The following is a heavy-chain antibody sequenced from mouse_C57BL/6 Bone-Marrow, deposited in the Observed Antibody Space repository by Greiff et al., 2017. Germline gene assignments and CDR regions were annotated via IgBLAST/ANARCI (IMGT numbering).Heavy chain of an antibody. J-gene: IGHJ1*03. D-gene: IGHD2-5*01. CDR3: ARPYYSNYWYFEV. CDR2: IYPGSGST. V-gene: IGHV1-55*01. CDR1: GYTFTSYW. Sequence: QVQLQQPGAELVKPGASVKMSCKASGYTFTSYWLTWVKQRPGQGLEWIGDIYPGSGSTNYNEQFKSQATLTVYTSSSTAYMQLSSLTSEDSAVYYWARPYYSNYWYFEVWGTGTTVTVSS.